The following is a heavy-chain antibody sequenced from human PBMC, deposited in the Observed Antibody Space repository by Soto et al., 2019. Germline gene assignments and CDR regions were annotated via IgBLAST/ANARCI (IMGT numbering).Heavy chain of an antibody. V-gene: IGHV3-23*01. Sequence: VQLLESGGGLVQPGGSLRLSCAVSGFSFSNSAMTWVRQAPGKGLEWVSGISGSGDITYNTDSVKGRFAISRDTSKNVVYLQMRSLRAEDTAVYYCAKVPQWVLRYHDWFFDYWGQGTLFTVSS. CDR3: AKVPQWVLRYHDWFFDY. J-gene: IGHJ4*02. D-gene: IGHD3-9*01. CDR2: ISGSGDIT. CDR1: GFSFSNSA.